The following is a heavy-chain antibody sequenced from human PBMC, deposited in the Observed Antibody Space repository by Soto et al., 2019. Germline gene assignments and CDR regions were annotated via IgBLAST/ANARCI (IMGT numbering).Heavy chain of an antibody. Sequence: PGGSLRLSCAASGFNFSNYGMSWVRQAPGKGLEWVSSITSSGGSTYYADSVKGRFTISRDNSKNTLYLQMNSLRAEDTAVYYCAKVGITGTKYFEYWGQGTLVTVSS. D-gene: IGHD1-20*01. V-gene: IGHV3-23*01. CDR2: ITSSGGST. CDR3: AKVGITGTKYFEY. J-gene: IGHJ4*02. CDR1: GFNFSNYG.